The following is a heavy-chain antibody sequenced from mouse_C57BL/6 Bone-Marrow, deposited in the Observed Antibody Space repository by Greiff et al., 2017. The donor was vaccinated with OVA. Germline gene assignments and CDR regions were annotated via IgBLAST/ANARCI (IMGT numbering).Heavy chain of an antibody. Sequence: EVKLVESGGGLVQPGGSLSLSCAASGFTFTDYYMSWVRQPPGKALEWLGFIRNKANGYTTEYSASVKGRFTISRDNSQSILYLQMNALRAEDSATYYCARFGLYGSSFHWYFDVWGTGTTVTVSS. D-gene: IGHD1-1*01. CDR2: IRNKANGYTT. CDR3: ARFGLYGSSFHWYFDV. J-gene: IGHJ1*03. CDR1: GFTFTDYY. V-gene: IGHV7-3*01.